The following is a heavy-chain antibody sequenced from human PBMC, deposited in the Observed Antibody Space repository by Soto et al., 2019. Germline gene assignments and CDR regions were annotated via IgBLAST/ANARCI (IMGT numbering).Heavy chain of an antibody. CDR3: AREVVPATVDFYYYYIDF. V-gene: IGHV4-31*03. J-gene: IGHJ6*03. CDR1: GGFISSGDYY. Sequence: QVQLQESGPGLVQPSQTLSLTCTVSGGFISSGDYYWNWIRQLPGKGLEWIGYIEHSGSSFYNPSLKGRVALALDTSKNQFSLKLNSVTAVDTAVYYCAREVVPATVDFYYYYIDFWGKGTTFTVSS. CDR2: IEHSGSS. D-gene: IGHD2-2*01.